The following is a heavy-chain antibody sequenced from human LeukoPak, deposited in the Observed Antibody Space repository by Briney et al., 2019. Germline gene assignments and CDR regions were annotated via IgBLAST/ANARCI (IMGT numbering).Heavy chain of an antibody. Sequence: GASVTVSCKASGYTFTSYGISWVRQAPGQGLEWMGWISAYNGNTNYAQKLQGRVTMTTDTSTSTAYMELRSLRSDDTAVYYCARDHQDIVVVPAANAPDYWGQGTLVTVSS. D-gene: IGHD2-2*01. J-gene: IGHJ4*02. V-gene: IGHV1-18*01. CDR2: ISAYNGNT. CDR1: GYTFTSYG. CDR3: ARDHQDIVVVPAANAPDY.